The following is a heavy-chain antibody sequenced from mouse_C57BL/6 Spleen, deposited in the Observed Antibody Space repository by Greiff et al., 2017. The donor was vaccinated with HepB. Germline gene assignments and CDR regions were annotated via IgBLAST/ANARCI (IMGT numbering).Heavy chain of an antibody. Sequence: EVQLKQSGAELVKPGASVKLSCTASGFNIKDYYMHWVKQRTEQGLEWIGRIDPEDGETKYAPKFQGKAPITADPSSNTADLRVSSLTSEDTAVYYCARGDGSSSAWFAYWGQGTLVTVSA. J-gene: IGHJ3*01. CDR1: GFNIKDYY. CDR3: ARGDGSSSAWFAY. D-gene: IGHD1-1*01. CDR2: IDPEDGET. V-gene: IGHV14-2*01.